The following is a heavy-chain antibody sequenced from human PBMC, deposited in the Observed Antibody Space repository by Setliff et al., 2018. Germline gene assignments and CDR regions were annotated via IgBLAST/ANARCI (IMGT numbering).Heavy chain of an antibody. CDR3: ARTSTGRYFDL. J-gene: IGHJ2*01. CDR2: SNHCGTT. D-gene: IGHD2-2*01. CDR1: DGSFNDHY. Sequence: PSETLSLTCAVYDGSFNDHYWSCLRQSPGKDLEWLGESNHCGTTHYSPSFESRVTMSVDTAKNQFSLNLSSVAAADTALYYCARTSTGRYFDLWGRGTLVTVSS. V-gene: IGHV4-34*01.